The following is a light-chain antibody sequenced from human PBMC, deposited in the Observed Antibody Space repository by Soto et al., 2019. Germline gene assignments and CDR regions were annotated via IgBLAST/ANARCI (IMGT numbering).Light chain of an antibody. CDR2: GAS. CDR3: QQYNNWWT. Sequence: EIVMTQSPATLSVSPGERATLSCRASQSVSNNLAWYQKKPGQAPRLLIYGASTRATGIPARFSGSGCGTEFTLTISSLQSEDFAVYFVQQYNNWWTLGQGTKVDIK. V-gene: IGKV3-15*01. J-gene: IGKJ1*01. CDR1: QSVSNN.